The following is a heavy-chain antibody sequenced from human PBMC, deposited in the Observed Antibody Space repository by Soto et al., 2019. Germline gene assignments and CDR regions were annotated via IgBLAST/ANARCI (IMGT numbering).Heavy chain of an antibody. V-gene: IGHV1-8*01. CDR3: AKVSSSWYAGFFDL. D-gene: IGHD6-13*01. J-gene: IGHJ4*02. CDR1: GYTFTSYD. CDR2: MNPDSGNT. Sequence: ASVKVSCKASGYTFTSYDINWVRQATGQGPEWMGWMNPDSGNTGYVQKFQGRVTMTRNTAISTAYMELSSLRSEDTAVYYCAKVSSSWYAGFFDLWGQGTLVTVSS.